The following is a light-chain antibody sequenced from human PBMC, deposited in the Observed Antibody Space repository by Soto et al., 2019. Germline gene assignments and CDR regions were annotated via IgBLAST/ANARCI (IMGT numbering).Light chain of an antibody. Sequence: QSVLTQPASGSGSPGQSSTITCTGSSSDVGGNKYDSWYQQYPGKAPKLMICDVSNRPSGVSNRFSGSKSGNTASLTISGLQAEDEADYYCSAFTGTTYVFGTGTKVTVL. CDR1: SSDVGGNKY. J-gene: IGLJ1*01. CDR2: DVS. V-gene: IGLV2-14*01. CDR3: SAFTGTTYV.